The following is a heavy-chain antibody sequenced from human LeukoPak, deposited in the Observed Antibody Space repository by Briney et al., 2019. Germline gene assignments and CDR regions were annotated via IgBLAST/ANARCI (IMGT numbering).Heavy chain of an antibody. CDR1: GFTFSSYA. CDR3: ARGRVRGYDSSGLDY. V-gene: IGHV3-23*01. J-gene: IGHJ4*02. D-gene: IGHD3-22*01. Sequence: GGSLRLSCAASGFTFSSYAMSWVRQAPGKGLEWVPTISGSGYTTYYADSVKGRFTISRDNSKNTLYLQMNSLRAEDTAVYYCARGRVRGYDSSGLDYWGQGTLVTVSS. CDR2: ISGSGYTT.